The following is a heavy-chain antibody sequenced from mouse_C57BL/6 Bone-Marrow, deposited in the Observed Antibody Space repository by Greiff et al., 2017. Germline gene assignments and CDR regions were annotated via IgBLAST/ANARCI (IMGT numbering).Heavy chain of an antibody. V-gene: IGHV5-6*01. Sequence: EVMLVESGGDLVKPGGSLKLSCAASGFTFSSYGMSWVRQTPDKRLEWVATISSGGSYTYYPDSVKGRFTISRDNAKNTLYLQMSSLKSEDTAMYYCARQAYDEYVDYWGQGTTLTVSS. D-gene: IGHD2-3*01. CDR2: ISSGGSYT. J-gene: IGHJ2*01. CDR3: ARQAYDEYVDY. CDR1: GFTFSSYG.